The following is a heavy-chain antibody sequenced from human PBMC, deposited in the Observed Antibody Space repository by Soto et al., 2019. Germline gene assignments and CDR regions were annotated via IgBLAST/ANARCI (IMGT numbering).Heavy chain of an antibody. J-gene: IGHJ4*02. D-gene: IGHD1-1*01. V-gene: IGHV3-33*01. Sequence: GGSLRLSCAASGFTFSSYGMHWVRQAPGKGLEWVAVIWYDGSNKYYADSVKGRFTISRDNSKNTLYLQMNSLRAEDTAVYYCARGPLQLERPQDFWSGSNDYWGQGTLVTVSS. CDR1: GFTFSSYG. CDR3: ARGPLQLERPQDFWSGSNDY. CDR2: IWYDGSNK.